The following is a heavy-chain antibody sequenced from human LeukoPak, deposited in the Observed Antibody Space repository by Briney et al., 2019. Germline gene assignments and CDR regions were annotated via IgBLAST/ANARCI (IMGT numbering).Heavy chain of an antibody. J-gene: IGHJ4*02. V-gene: IGHV3-74*01. D-gene: IGHD3-22*01. Sequence: SGGSLRLSCAASGFTFGSYWMHWVRQAPGKGLVWVSRISDGGSTTTYADSVKGRFTISRDNAKNTLYLQMNGLRAEDTAVYYCSRSAYYDGSGNYYDYWGQGTLVTVSS. CDR3: SRSAYYDGSGNYYDY. CDR1: GFTFGSYW. CDR2: ISDGGSTT.